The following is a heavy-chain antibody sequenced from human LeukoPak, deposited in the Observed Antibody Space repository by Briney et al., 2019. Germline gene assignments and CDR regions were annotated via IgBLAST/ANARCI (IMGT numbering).Heavy chain of an antibody. CDR1: GGTFSSYA. CDR3: AGKIAAAGTRSAFDI. J-gene: IGHJ3*02. D-gene: IGHD6-13*01. V-gene: IGHV1-69*05. CDR2: IIPIFGTA. Sequence: SVKVSCKASGGTFSSYAISWVRQAPGQGLEWMGGIIPIFGTANYAQKFQGRVTVTTDESTSTAYMELSSLRSEDTAVYYCAGKIAAAGTRSAFDIWGQGTMVTVSS.